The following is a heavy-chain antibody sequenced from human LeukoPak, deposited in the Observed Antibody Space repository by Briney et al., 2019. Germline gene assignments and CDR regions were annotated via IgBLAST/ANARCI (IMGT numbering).Heavy chain of an antibody. CDR2: ISSSSSYI. CDR1: GLSFSTYD. CDR3: ARAHCSSTSCYRTFDY. V-gene: IGHV3-21*01. D-gene: IGHD2-2*01. J-gene: IGHJ4*02. Sequence: PGGSLRLSCAASGLSFSTYDMTWARQAPGKGLEWVSSISSSSSYIYYADSVKGRFTISRDNAKISLYLQMNSLRAEDTAVYYCARAHCSSTSCYRTFDYWGQGTLVTVSS.